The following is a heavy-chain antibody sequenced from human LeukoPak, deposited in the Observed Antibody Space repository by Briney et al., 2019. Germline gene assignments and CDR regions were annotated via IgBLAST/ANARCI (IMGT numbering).Heavy chain of an antibody. CDR3: ARPYYYDSRIDP. D-gene: IGHD3-22*01. CDR1: GGSISSGDYY. Sequence: SETLSFTCTVSGGSISSGDYYWSWIRQPPGKGLEWIAYMYYSGSTYYNPSLKSRVTMSADTSKIQLSLKLGSVTAADTAVYYCARPYYYDSRIDPWGQGILVTVSS. CDR2: MYYSGST. J-gene: IGHJ5*02. V-gene: IGHV4-30-4*01.